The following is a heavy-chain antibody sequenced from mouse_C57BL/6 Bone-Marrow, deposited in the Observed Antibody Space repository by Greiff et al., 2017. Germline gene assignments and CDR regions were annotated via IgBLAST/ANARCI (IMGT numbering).Heavy chain of an antibody. V-gene: IGHV2-2*01. CDR1: GFSLTSYG. Sequence: VQGVESGPGLVQPSQSLSITCTVSGFSLTSYGVHWVRQSPGKGLEWLGVIWSGGSTDYTAAFISRLSISKDNSKSQVFFKMNSLQADDTAIYYCARHEDENYYAMDYWGQGTSVTVSA. CDR3: ARHEDENYYAMDY. J-gene: IGHJ4*01. CDR2: IWSGGST.